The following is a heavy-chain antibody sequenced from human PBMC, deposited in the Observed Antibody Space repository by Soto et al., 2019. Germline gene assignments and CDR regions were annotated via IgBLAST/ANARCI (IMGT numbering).Heavy chain of an antibody. CDR3: MRSAWGAH. CDR2: IHHTGST. Sequence: SETLSLTCTVTGASITSHYWSWVRQPPGKGLEWIGYIHHTGSTSYNPSLQSRVTISVDRSNNQFSLELRSVTAADTAVYYCMRSAWGAHWGQGTLVTVSS. CDR1: GASITSHY. J-gene: IGHJ4*02. D-gene: IGHD1-26*01. V-gene: IGHV4-59*11.